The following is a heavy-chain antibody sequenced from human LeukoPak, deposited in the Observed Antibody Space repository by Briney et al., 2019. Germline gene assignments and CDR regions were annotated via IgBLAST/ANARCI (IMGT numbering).Heavy chain of an antibody. V-gene: IGHV3-30-3*01. CDR3: ARDVSRDGYVFDY. D-gene: IGHD5-24*01. Sequence: QPGGSLRLSCVASGFTFGKYWMSWVRQAPGKGLEWVAVISYDGSNKYYADSVKGRFTISRDNSKNTLYLQMNSLRAEDTAVYYCARDVSRDGYVFDYWGQGTLVTVSS. CDR1: GFTFGKYW. J-gene: IGHJ4*02. CDR2: ISYDGSNK.